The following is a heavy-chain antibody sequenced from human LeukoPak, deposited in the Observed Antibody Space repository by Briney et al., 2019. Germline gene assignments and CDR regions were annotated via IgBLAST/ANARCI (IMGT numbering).Heavy chain of an antibody. CDR1: GFTFSSYA. D-gene: IGHD2-15*01. CDR3: ARDYCSGGSCYSGLVGATSGLDY. V-gene: IGHV3-30-3*01. CDR2: ISYDGSNK. Sequence: PGGSLRLSCAASGFTFSSYAMHWVRQAPGKGLEWVAVISYDGSNKYYADSVKGRFTISRDNSKNTLYLQMNSLRAEDTAVYYCARDYCSGGSCYSGLVGATSGLDYWGQGTLVTVSS. J-gene: IGHJ4*02.